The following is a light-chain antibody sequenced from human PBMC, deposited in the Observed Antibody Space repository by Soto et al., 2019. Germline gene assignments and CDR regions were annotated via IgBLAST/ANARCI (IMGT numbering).Light chain of an antibody. CDR3: NSQRSRGTRV. Sequence: QSALTQPASVSGSPGQSITISCTGTSSDVGGYKHVSWYQHHPGKAPKLMIYEVSDRPSGVSNRFSGSKPGYTASLTISGLQAEDEADYYCNSQRSRGTRVFGTGTKLTVL. CDR1: SSDVGGYKH. CDR2: EVS. V-gene: IGLV2-14*01. J-gene: IGLJ1*01.